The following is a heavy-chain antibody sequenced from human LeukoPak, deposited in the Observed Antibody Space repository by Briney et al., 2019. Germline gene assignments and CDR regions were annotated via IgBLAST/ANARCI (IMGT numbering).Heavy chain of an antibody. CDR3: ATGGYDSSGYYFFEAPPPGSNIDY. J-gene: IGHJ4*02. CDR1: GFTFSSYA. CDR2: ISGSGGST. V-gene: IGHV3-23*01. D-gene: IGHD3-22*01. Sequence: PGGSLRLSCAASGFTFSSYAMSWVRQAPGKGLEWVSAISGSGGSTYYADSVKGRFTISRDNSKNTLYLQMNSLRAEDTAVYYCATGGYDSSGYYFFEAPPPGSNIDYWGQGTLVTVSS.